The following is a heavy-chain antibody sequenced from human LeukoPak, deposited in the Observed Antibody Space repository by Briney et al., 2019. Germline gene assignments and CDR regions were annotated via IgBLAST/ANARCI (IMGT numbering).Heavy chain of an antibody. CDR1: GYTLTELS. D-gene: IGHD6-13*01. V-gene: IGHV1-24*01. CDR2: FDPEDGET. J-gene: IGHJ4*02. Sequence: ASVKVSCKVSGYTLTELSMHWVRQAPGKGLEWMGGFDPEDGETIYAQKFQGRVTMTEDTSTDTAYMELGSLRSEDTAVYYCATVIGYSSSRTFDYWGQGTLVTVSS. CDR3: ATVIGYSSSRTFDY.